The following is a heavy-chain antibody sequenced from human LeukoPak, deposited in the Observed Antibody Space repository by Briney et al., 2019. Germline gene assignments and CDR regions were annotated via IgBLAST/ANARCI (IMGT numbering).Heavy chain of an antibody. CDR3: ANNFVPSRS. J-gene: IGHJ5*02. CDR2: ISGSGDNT. Sequence: PGGSLRLSCAASGFIFSSYSMNWVRQAPGKGLEWVSAISGSGDNTYYADSVKGRFTISRDNSKNTLSLQMNSLRAEDTAVYYCANNFVPSRSWGQGTLVTVSS. CDR1: GFIFSSYS. D-gene: IGHD1-1*01. V-gene: IGHV3-23*01.